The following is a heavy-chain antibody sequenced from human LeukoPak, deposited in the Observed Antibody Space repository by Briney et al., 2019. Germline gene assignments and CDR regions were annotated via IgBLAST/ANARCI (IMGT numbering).Heavy chain of an antibody. V-gene: IGHV3-20*04. CDR3: GRDLRTDYAFDS. Sequence: GGSLRLSCAPSGFIFDDYGLPWVHPGPGKGLEWVSGINLDGYSKRYADSVRDRFTISRDNAKSTLYLQMNSLRPEDTALYYCGRDLRTDYAFDSWGQGTLVTVSS. J-gene: IGHJ4*02. CDR2: INLDGYSK. CDR1: GFIFDDYG. D-gene: IGHD4/OR15-4a*01.